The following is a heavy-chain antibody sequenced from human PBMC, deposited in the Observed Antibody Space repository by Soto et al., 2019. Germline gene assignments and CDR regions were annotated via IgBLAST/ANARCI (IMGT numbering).Heavy chain of an antibody. Sequence: KPSETLSLTCTVSVGSISSGGYYWSWIRQHPGKGLEWIGYIYYSGRTNYNPSLKSRVTISVDTSKNQFSLKLNSVTAADTAVYYCARVFSDSSSFFDPWGQGTLVTVSS. CDR1: VGSISSGGYY. D-gene: IGHD6-13*01. CDR3: ARVFSDSSSFFDP. J-gene: IGHJ5*02. V-gene: IGHV4-31*03. CDR2: IYYSGRT.